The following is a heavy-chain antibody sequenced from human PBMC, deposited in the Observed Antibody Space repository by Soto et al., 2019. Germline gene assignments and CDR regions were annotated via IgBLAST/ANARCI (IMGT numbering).Heavy chain of an antibody. D-gene: IGHD6-25*01. CDR2: IYYSGST. J-gene: IGHJ5*02. V-gene: IGHV4-59*12. CDR3: AREGSGSPINWFDP. Sequence: PSETLSLTCTVSGGSISSYYWSWIRQPPGKGLEWIGYIYYSGSTNYNPSLKSRVTISVDKSKNQFSLKLSSVTAADTAVYYCAREGSGSPINWFDPWGQGTLVTVSS. CDR1: GGSISSYY.